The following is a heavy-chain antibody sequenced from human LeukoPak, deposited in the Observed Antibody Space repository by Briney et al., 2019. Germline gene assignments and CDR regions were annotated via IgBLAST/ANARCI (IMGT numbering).Heavy chain of an antibody. V-gene: IGHV4-34*01. CDR3: ARGDYMIVVLKGRWFDP. Sequence: PSETLSLTCAVYGGSFSDYYWSWIRQPPGKGLEWIGEINHSGSTNYNPSLKSRVTISVDTSKNQFSLKLSSVTAADTAVYYCARGDYMIVVLKGRWFDPWGQGTLVTVSS. CDR1: GGSFSDYY. J-gene: IGHJ5*02. CDR2: INHSGST. D-gene: IGHD3-22*01.